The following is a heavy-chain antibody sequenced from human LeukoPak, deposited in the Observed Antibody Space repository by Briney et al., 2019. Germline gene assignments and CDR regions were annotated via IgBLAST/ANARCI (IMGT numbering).Heavy chain of an antibody. CDR1: GFTFSSYG. CDR2: IRYDGSNK. Sequence: GGSLTLSCAASGFTFSSYGMHWVRQAPGKGLEWVAFIRYDGSNKYYADSVKGRFTISRDNSKNTLYLQMNSLRAEDTAVYYCAKDLPQVGATPHDAFDIWGQGKMITVSS. J-gene: IGHJ3*02. CDR3: AKDLPQVGATPHDAFDI. V-gene: IGHV3-30*02. D-gene: IGHD1-26*01.